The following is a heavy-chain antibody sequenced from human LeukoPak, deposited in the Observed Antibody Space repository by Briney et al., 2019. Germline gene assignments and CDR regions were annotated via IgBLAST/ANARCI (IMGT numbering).Heavy chain of an antibody. J-gene: IGHJ3*02. CDR3: AREFDPYYYDSSGYGAFDI. Sequence: GGSLRLSCAAFGFTFSSYSMSWVRQAPGKGLEWVSAISGSGGSTYYADSVKDRFTISRDNAKNSLYLQMNSLRAEDTAVYYCAREFDPYYYDSSGYGAFDIWGQGTMVTVSS. CDR1: GFTFSSYS. CDR2: ISGSGGST. D-gene: IGHD3-22*01. V-gene: IGHV3-21*01.